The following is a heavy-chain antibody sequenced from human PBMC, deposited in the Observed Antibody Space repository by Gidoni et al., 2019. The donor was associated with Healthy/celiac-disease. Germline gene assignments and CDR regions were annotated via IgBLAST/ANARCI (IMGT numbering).Heavy chain of an antibody. J-gene: IGHJ5*02. V-gene: IGHV4-59*01. CDR3: ARGMEDSSSWYFNWFDP. D-gene: IGHD6-13*01. CDR1: GGSISSYY. CDR2: IYYSGST. Sequence: QVQLQESGPGLVKPSETLSLTCTVSGGSISSYYWSWIRQPPGKGLEWIGYIYYSGSTNYNPSLKSRVTISVDTSKNQFSLKLSSVTAADTAVYYCARGMEDSSSWYFNWFDPWGQGTLVTVSS.